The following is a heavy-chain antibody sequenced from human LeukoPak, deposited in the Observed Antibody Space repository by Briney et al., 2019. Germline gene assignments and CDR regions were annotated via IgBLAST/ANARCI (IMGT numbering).Heavy chain of an antibody. V-gene: IGHV3-30-3*01. Sequence: GGSLRLSCAASGFTFSSYAMHWVRQAPGKGLEWVAVISYDGSNKYYADSVKGRFTISRDNSKNTLYLQMNSLRAEDTAVYYCARRSPIAALGVFDYWGQGTLVTVSS. CDR2: ISYDGSNK. CDR3: ARRSPIAALGVFDY. J-gene: IGHJ4*02. D-gene: IGHD6-13*01. CDR1: GFTFSSYA.